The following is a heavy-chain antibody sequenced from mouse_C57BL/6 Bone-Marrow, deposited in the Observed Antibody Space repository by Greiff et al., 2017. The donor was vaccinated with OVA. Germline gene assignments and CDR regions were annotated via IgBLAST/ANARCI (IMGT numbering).Heavy chain of an antibody. CDR2: ISSGSSTI. CDR1: GFTFSDYG. D-gene: IGHD2-5*01. Sequence: VQLKQSGGGLVKPGGSLKLSCAASGFTFSDYGMHWVRQAPEKGLEWVAYISSGSSTIYYADTVKGRFTISRDNAKNTLFLQMTSLRSEDTAMYYCARRDYSNPWYFDVWGTGTTVTVSS. CDR3: ARRDYSNPWYFDV. J-gene: IGHJ1*03. V-gene: IGHV5-17*01.